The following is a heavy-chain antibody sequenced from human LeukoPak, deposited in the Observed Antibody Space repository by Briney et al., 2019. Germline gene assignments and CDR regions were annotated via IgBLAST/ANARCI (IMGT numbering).Heavy chain of an antibody. CDR2: ISESGGNT. J-gene: IGHJ4*02. CDR3: AKEAQGCSITSCYFDS. Sequence: GGCLRLSCAASGYTFCKSAMSGVPHAPGKGREGVLAISESGGNTDYADSVKARFTISGDHSKNTLFLEMSSLTAEDTAVYYCAKEAQGCSITSCYFDSWGQGTLVTVSS. V-gene: IGHV3-23*01. CDR1: GYTFCKSA. D-gene: IGHD2-2*01.